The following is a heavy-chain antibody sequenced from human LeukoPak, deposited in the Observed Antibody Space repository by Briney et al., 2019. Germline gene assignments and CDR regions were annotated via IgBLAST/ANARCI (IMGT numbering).Heavy chain of an antibody. J-gene: IGHJ5*02. CDR3: ARHLRPTYCTGGSCSSEMDWFDP. V-gene: IGHV4-39*01. CDR2: IYYSGST. Sequence: PSETLSLTCTVSGGSISSSSYYWGWIRQPPGKGLEWIGSIYYSGSTYYNPSLESRVTISVDTSKNQFSLKLSSVTAADTAVDHCARHLRPTYCTGGSCSSEMDWFDPWGQGTLVTVSS. D-gene: IGHD2-15*01. CDR1: GGSISSSSYY.